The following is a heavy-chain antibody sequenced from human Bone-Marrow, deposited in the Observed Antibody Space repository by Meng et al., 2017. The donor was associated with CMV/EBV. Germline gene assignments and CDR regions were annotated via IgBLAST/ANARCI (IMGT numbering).Heavy chain of an antibody. CDR2: IYPGDSDT. D-gene: IGHD5-24*01. V-gene: IGHV5-51*01. CDR1: GYSFTSYW. CDR3: ARASRDGDYFDY. Sequence: KVSCKGSGYSFTSYWIGWVRQMPGKGLEWMGIIYPGDSDTRYSPSFQGQVTISADKSISTAYLQWNSLKASDTATYYCARASRDGDYFDYWGQGTLVTASS. J-gene: IGHJ4*02.